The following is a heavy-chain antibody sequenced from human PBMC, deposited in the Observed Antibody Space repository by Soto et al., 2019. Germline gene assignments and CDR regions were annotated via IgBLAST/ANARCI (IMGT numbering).Heavy chain of an antibody. V-gene: IGHV1-69*01. CDR1: GGTFKSYS. D-gene: IGHD6-13*01. CDR2: IIPIFGTA. CDR3: ARVLAAAGPFDY. Sequence: VEVSRQASGGTFKSYSFRWVRQAPGQGLEWMGGIIPIFGTANYAQKFQGRVTITADESTSTAYMELSSLRSEDTAVYYCARVLAAAGPFDYWGQGTLVTVSS. J-gene: IGHJ4*02.